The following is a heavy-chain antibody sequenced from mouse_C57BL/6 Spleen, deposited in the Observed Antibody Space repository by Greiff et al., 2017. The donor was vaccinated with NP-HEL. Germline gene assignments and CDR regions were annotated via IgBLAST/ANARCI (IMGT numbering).Heavy chain of an antibody. Sequence: EVKLMESGGGLVQPGGSLKLSCAASGFTFSDYGMAWVRQAPRKGPEWVAFISNLAYSIYYADTVTGRFTISRENAKNTLYLEMSSLRSEDTAMYYCGRQEGGNYPTAYFDVWGTGTTVTVSS. J-gene: IGHJ1*03. D-gene: IGHD2-1*01. CDR1: GFTFSDYG. CDR3: GRQEGGNYPTAYFDV. V-gene: IGHV5-15*01. CDR2: ISNLAYSI.